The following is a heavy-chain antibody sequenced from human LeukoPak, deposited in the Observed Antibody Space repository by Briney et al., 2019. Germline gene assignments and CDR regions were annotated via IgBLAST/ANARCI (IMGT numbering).Heavy chain of an antibody. CDR1: GGSIKSNSYY. Sequence: SETLSLTCTVSGGSIKSNSYYWGWIRQPPGKGLEWIGSIYCSGTTFYNPSLKSRVTISVDTSKNQFSLKLSSVTAADTAVYYCARASPRYSSSWYSDYFDSWGQGTLVTVSS. CDR3: ARASPRYSSSWYSDYFDS. CDR2: IYCSGTT. D-gene: IGHD6-13*01. J-gene: IGHJ4*02. V-gene: IGHV4-39*07.